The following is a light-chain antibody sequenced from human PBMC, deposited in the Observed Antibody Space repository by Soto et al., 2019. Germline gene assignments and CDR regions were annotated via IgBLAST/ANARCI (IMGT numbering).Light chain of an antibody. CDR1: RSVSSY. Sequence: EIVLTQSPATLSLSPGERATLSCRASRSVSSYLAWYQQKPGQAPRLLIYDASNRATGIPARFSGSGSGTDFTLTISSLEPEDFAVYYCQQRSNWPSFVQGTKLEIK. CDR2: DAS. J-gene: IGKJ2*01. CDR3: QQRSNWPS. V-gene: IGKV3-11*01.